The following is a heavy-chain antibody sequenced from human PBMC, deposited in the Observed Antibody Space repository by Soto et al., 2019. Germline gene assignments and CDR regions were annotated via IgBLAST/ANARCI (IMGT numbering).Heavy chain of an antibody. J-gene: IGHJ6*02. CDR1: GYTFTSYA. CDR3: ARRVTIGDYYYGMDV. V-gene: IGHV1-3*01. Sequence: QVQLVQSGAEVKKPGASVKVSCKASGYTFTSYAMHWVRQAPGQRLEWMGWINAGNGNTKYSQKFQGRVTITRDTTASTDYMELSSLRSEDTAVYYCARRVTIGDYYYGMDVWGQGTTVTVSS. CDR2: INAGNGNT. D-gene: IGHD4-4*01.